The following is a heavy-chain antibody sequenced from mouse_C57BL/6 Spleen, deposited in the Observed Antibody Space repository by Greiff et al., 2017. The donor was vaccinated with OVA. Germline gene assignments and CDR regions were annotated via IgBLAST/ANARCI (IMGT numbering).Heavy chain of an antibody. CDR1: GYAFSSSW. CDR3: SRTVYYYGSSYAMDN. D-gene: IGHD1-1*01. V-gene: IGHV1-82*01. J-gene: IGHJ4*01. CDR2: IYPGDGDT. Sequence: QVQLQQSGPELVKPGASVKISCKASGYAFSSSWMNWVKQRPGQGLEWIGRIYPGDGDTNYNGKFKGKATLTADKSSSTAYMQLSSLTSEDSAVYLCSRTVYYYGSSYAMDNCGQGTSVTVSS.